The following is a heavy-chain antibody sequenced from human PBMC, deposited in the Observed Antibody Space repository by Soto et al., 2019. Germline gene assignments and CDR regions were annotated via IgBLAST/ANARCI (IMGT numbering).Heavy chain of an antibody. V-gene: IGHV3-30*18. CDR3: AKHGPDYDFWSGYLDY. CDR1: GFTFSSYG. Sequence: GGSLRLSCAASGFTFSSYGMHWVRQAPGKGLEWVAVISYDGSNKYYADSVKGRFTISRDNSKNTLYLQMNSLRAEDTAVYYCAKHGPDYDFWSGYLDYWGQGTLVTVSS. D-gene: IGHD3-3*01. CDR2: ISYDGSNK. J-gene: IGHJ4*02.